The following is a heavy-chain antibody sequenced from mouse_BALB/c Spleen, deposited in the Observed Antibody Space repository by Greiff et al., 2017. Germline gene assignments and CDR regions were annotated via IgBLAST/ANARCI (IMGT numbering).Heavy chain of an antibody. Sequence: VQLQQSGAELARPGASVKMSCKASGYTFTSYTMHWVKQRPGQGLEWIGYINPSSGYTNYNQKFKDKATLTADKSSSTAYMQLSSLTSEDSAVYYCARWDDYDPFYAMDYWGQGTSVTVSS. CDR3: ARWDDYDPFYAMDY. CDR1: GYTFTSYT. CDR2: INPSSGYT. V-gene: IGHV1-4*01. D-gene: IGHD2-4*01. J-gene: IGHJ4*01.